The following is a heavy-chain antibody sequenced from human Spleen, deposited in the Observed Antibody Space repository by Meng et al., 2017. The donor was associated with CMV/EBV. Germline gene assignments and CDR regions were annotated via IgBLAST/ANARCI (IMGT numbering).Heavy chain of an antibody. J-gene: IGHJ4*02. CDR3: AREGVYYFDY. V-gene: IGHV4-4*02. CDR1: GASSSTNW. D-gene: IGHD2-8*01. CDR2: IFHSGTT. Sequence: SLTCAVSGASSSTNWWTWVRQPPGKGLEWIGQIFHSGTTNYNPSLKSRVSISIDKSKNQFSLRLKSVTAADTAVYYCAREGVYYFDYWGPGALVTVSS.